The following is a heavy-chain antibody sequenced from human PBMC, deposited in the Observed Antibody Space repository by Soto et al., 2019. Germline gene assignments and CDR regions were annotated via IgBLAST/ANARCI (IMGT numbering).Heavy chain of an antibody. D-gene: IGHD3-10*01. J-gene: IGHJ5*02. CDR3: ARRLNYYGSGTYYQGWLDP. CDR2: IYYSGSP. Sequence: SETLSLTCTVSGGSVSSSNFYWSWIRQPPGKGLEWIGYIYYSGSPNYNPSLKSRVTISVDTSKNQFSLKLSSVTAADTAVYYCARRLNYYGSGTYYQGWLDPSGQGTLVTVSS. CDR1: GGSVSSSNFY. V-gene: IGHV4-61*01.